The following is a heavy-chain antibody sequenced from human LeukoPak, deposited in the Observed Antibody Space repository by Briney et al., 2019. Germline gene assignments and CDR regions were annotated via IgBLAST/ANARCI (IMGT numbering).Heavy chain of an antibody. V-gene: IGHV3-30*18. CDR3: AKDPMVRGVLVYGMDV. CDR1: GFTFSSYG. J-gene: IGHJ6*02. CDR2: ISYDGSNK. D-gene: IGHD3-10*01. Sequence: GRSLRLSCAASGFTFSSYGMHWVRQAPGKGLEWVAVISYDGSNKYYADSVKGRFTISRDNSKNTLYLQMNSLRAEDTAVYYCAKDPMVRGVLVYGMDVWGQGTTVTVSS.